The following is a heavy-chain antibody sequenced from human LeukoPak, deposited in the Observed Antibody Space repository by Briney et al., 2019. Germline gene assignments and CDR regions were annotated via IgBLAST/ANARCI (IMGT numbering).Heavy chain of an antibody. CDR2: ITTSSDAI. V-gene: IGHV3-11*04. J-gene: IGHJ4*02. Sequence: GGSLRLSCSPSGFIFSDYSMSWIRQAPGKGLEWISYITTSSDAIYYADSVKGRFTISRDNARNSLYLQMNSLRAEDTAVYYCARDGGSYPSYYFDYWGQGTLVTVSS. CDR1: GFIFSDYS. CDR3: ARDGGSYPSYYFDY. D-gene: IGHD1-26*01.